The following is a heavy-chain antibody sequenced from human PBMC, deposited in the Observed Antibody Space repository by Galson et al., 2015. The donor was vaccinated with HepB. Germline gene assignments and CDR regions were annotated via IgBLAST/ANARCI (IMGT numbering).Heavy chain of an antibody. Sequence: SLRLSCAASGFTFSSYSMNWIRQAPGKGLEWVSSISSSSSYIYYADSVKGRFTISRDNAKNSLYLQMNSLRAEDTAVYYCAREGSGYDSDVYYYGMDVWGQGTTVTVSS. D-gene: IGHD5-12*01. V-gene: IGHV3-21*01. CDR3: AREGSGYDSDVYYYGMDV. J-gene: IGHJ6*02. CDR1: GFTFSSYS. CDR2: ISSSSSYI.